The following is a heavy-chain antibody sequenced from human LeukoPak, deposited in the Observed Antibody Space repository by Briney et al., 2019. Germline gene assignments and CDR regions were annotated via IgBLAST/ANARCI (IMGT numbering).Heavy chain of an antibody. CDR3: ARGYYGFDY. Sequence: PGGSLRRSCAASGFTFSSYWMHWVRQAPGKGLVWVSRINSDGSSTNYADSVKGRFTISGDNAKNTLYLQMNSLRAEDTAVYYCARGYYGFDYWGQGTLVTVSS. J-gene: IGHJ4*02. CDR1: GFTFSSYW. CDR2: INSDGSST. D-gene: IGHD3-10*01. V-gene: IGHV3-74*01.